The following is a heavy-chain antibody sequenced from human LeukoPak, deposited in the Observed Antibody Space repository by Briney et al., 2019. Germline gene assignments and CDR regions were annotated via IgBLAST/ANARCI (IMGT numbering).Heavy chain of an antibody. CDR2: IGWNSGSI. D-gene: IGHD2-2*01. J-gene: IGHJ5*02. CDR3: AKEGGYCSSTSCSRTNWFDP. V-gene: IGHV3-9*01. Sequence: PGGSLRLSCAASGFTFDDYAMHWVRQAPGKGLEWVSGIGWNSGSIGYADSVKGRFTISRDNAKNSLYLQMNSLRAEDTALYYCAKEGGYCSSTSCSRTNWFDPWGQGTLVTVSS. CDR1: GFTFDDYA.